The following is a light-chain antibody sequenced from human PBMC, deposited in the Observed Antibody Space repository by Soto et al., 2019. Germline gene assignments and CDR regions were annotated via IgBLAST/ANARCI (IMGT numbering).Light chain of an antibody. CDR1: SSDVGGYNY. Sequence: QSALTQPPSGSGSPGQSVTISCTGTSSDVGGYNYVSWYQQHPGKAPKLMISEVSKRPSGVPDRFSGSKSGNTASLTVSGLQADDEADYYCSSYAGSNNVLFGGGTKLTVL. J-gene: IGLJ2*01. CDR3: SSYAGSNNVL. CDR2: EVS. V-gene: IGLV2-8*01.